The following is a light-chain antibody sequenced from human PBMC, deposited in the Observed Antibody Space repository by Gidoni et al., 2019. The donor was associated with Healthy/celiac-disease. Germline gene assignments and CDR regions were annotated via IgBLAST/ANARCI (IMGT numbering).Light chain of an antibody. Sequence: EIVWTQSPGTLSLSPGERATLSCRASRSVSSSYLAWYQQKPGQAPSLLIYGASGRATGIPDRFSGSGSGTDFTLTISRLEPEDFAVYYCQQYDTSPWTFGQGTKVEIK. J-gene: IGKJ1*01. CDR2: GAS. CDR1: RSVSSSY. V-gene: IGKV3-20*01. CDR3: QQYDTSPWT.